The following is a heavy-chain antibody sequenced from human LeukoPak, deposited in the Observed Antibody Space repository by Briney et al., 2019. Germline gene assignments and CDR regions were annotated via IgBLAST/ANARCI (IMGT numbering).Heavy chain of an antibody. J-gene: IGHJ6*02. CDR3: ARDANYYGLGSYPYYGMDV. V-gene: IGHV3-66*01. CDR1: GFTVSSNY. Sequence: GGSLRLSCAASGFTVSSNYMSRVRQAPGKGLKWVSVIYSGGSTYYADSVKGRFTISRDNSKNTLYLQMNSLRAEDTAVYYCARDANYYGLGSYPYYGMDVWGQGTTVTVSS. CDR2: IYSGGST. D-gene: IGHD3-10*01.